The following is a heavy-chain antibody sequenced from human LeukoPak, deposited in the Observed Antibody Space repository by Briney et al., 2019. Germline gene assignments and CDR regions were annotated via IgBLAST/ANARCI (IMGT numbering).Heavy chain of an antibody. CDR1: GYTFTGYD. J-gene: IGHJ5*02. CDR2: MNPNSGNT. D-gene: IGHD4-11*01. V-gene: IGHV1-8*03. CDR3: ARVRTTVTRWFDP. Sequence: ASVKVSCKASGYTFTGYDINWVRQATGQGLEWMGWMNPNSGNTGYAQKFQGRVTITRSTSISTAYMELSSLRSEDTAVYYCARVRTTVTRWFDPWGQGTLVTVSS.